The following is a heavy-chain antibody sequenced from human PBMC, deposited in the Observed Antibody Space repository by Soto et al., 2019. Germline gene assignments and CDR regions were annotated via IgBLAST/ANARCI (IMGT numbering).Heavy chain of an antibody. V-gene: IGHV4-30-2*01. Sequence: SETLSLTCAVSGGSISSGGYSWSWIRQPPGKGLEWIGYIYHSGSAYYNPSLKSRVTISVDGSKNQFSLKLSSVTAADTAVYYCARGRAGWFDPWGQGTLVTVSS. CDR3: ARGRAGWFDP. CDR2: IYHSGSA. J-gene: IGHJ5*02. CDR1: GGSISSGGYS.